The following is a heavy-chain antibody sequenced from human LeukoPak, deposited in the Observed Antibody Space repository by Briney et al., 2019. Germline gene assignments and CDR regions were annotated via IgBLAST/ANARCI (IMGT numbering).Heavy chain of an antibody. CDR1: GGSFSDYY. CDR3: ARQEASGCYGY. Sequence: PSETLSLTCAVYGGSFSDYYWNWIRQSPGKGLEWIGEINHSGSTNYNPSLKSRVTISVDTSQNQFSLTVSSVTAADTAVYYCARQEASGCYGYWGQGTLVTVSS. D-gene: IGHD6-19*01. CDR2: INHSGST. V-gene: IGHV4-34*01. J-gene: IGHJ4*02.